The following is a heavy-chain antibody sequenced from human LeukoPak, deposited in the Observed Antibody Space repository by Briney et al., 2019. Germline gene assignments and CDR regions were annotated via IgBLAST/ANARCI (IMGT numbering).Heavy chain of an antibody. CDR2: INHSRST. J-gene: IGHJ4*02. D-gene: IGHD3-16*02. V-gene: IGHV4-34*01. CDR1: GGSFSGYY. Sequence: SETLSLTCAVYGGSFSGYYWSWIRQPPGKGLEWIGEINHSRSTNYNPSLKSRVTISVGTSKNQFSLKLSSVTAADTAVYYCARGLTFGGVIVMYYFDYWGQGTLVTVSS. CDR3: ARGLTFGGVIVMYYFDY.